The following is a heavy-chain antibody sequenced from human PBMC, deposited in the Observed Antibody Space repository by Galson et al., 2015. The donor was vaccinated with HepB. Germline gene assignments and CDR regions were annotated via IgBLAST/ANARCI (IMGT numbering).Heavy chain of an antibody. J-gene: IGHJ4*02. Sequence: SVTVSCKASGGTLSNCSISWVRQAPGQGLEWMGRFIPVLDMANYAQIFQDRVTVTADKSTNTAYMELSGLTSEDTAVYYCETECLSGPNFFDYWGQGTLVTVSS. CDR1: GGTLSNCS. D-gene: IGHD3-3*01. CDR3: ETECLSGPNFFDY. V-gene: IGHV1-69*02. CDR2: FIPVLDMA.